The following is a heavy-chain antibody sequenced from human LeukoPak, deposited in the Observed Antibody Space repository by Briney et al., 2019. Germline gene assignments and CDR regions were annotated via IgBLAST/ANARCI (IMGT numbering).Heavy chain of an antibody. J-gene: IGHJ4*02. D-gene: IGHD3-22*01. CDR2: ISWNSGSI. V-gene: IGHV3-9*03. CDR3: AKEVYYDSSDYYSSFDY. CDR1: GFTFDDYA. Sequence: PGRSLRLSCAASGFTFDDYAMHWVRQAPGKGLEWVSGISWNSGSIGYADSVKGRFTISRDNAKNSLYLQMNSLRAEDMALYYCAKEVYYDSSDYYSSFDYWGQGTLITVSS.